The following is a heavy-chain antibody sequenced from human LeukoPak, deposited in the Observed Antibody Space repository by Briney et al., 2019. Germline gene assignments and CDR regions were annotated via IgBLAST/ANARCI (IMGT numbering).Heavy chain of an antibody. CDR3: ARGVSTWYRIDY. CDR1: GFHFSSYS. V-gene: IGHV3-30*01. CDR2: LSYDGSIK. Sequence: PGGSLRLSCAASGFHFSSYSFHWVRQAPGKGLEWVALLSYDGSIKHYADSVKGRFTLSRDNSKSTVYLQMDSLRADDTAVYYCARGVSTWYRIDYWGQGTLVIVSS. D-gene: IGHD6-13*01. J-gene: IGHJ4*02.